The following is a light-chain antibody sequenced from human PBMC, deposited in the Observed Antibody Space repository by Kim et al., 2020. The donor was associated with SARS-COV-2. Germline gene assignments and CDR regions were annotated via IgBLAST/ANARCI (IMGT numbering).Light chain of an antibody. CDR3: QKYDSWPTSFA. J-gene: IGKJ4*01. Sequence: PRERPTPTCRTSKGVSSILAWYEHKHGQAPRLLIYGASARATGTPARSSGSGSGTEFTLTISSLQSEDFALYYCQKYDSWPTSFAFGGVTKVDIK. CDR1: KGVSSI. V-gene: IGKV3-15*01. CDR2: GAS.